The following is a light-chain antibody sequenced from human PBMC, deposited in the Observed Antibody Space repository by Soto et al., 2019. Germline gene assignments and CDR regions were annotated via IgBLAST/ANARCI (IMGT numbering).Light chain of an antibody. Sequence: QSVLTQPPSVSGAPGQRVTISCTGSSSNIGAGYAAHWYQQLPGTAPKLLIYGNSNRPSGVPDRFSGSKSGTSASLAITGLQAEDEADYYCQSYDSSLSGWVFGGGTKVTVL. CDR1: SSNIGAGYA. CDR2: GNS. V-gene: IGLV1-40*01. J-gene: IGLJ3*02. CDR3: QSYDSSLSGWV.